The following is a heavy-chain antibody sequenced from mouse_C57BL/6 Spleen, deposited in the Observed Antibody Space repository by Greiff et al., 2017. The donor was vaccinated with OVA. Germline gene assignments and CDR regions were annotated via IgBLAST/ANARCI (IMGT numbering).Heavy chain of an antibody. V-gene: IGHV3-6*01. CDR3: AREGHSNSLYYAMDY. Sequence: EVQLQESGPGLVKPSQSLSLTCSVTGYSITSGYYWNWIRQFPGNKLEWMGYISYDGSNNYNPSLKNRISITRDTSKNQFFLKLNSVTTEDTATYYCAREGHSNSLYYAMDYWGQGTSVTVSS. J-gene: IGHJ4*01. CDR1: GYSITSGYY. CDR2: ISYDGSN. D-gene: IGHD2-5*01.